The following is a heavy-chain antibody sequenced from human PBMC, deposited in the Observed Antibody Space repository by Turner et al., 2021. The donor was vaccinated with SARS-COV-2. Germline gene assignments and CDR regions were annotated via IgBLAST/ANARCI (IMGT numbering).Heavy chain of an antibody. D-gene: IGHD2-2*01. J-gene: IGHJ4*02. CDR1: GGSISSSSSY. V-gene: IGHV4-39*01. CDR3: VRTACSSTACYFYFDS. CDR2: VCASATT. Sequence: QVQLQESGPGLVKPSETLSLTCRVPGGSISSSSSYWGWIRQSPGKGLEGLATVCASATTYDNPYLNGPVSMSVDTTNNQFSLRLTSATDADTAGYYGVRTACSSTACYFYFDSWGQGILVTVSS.